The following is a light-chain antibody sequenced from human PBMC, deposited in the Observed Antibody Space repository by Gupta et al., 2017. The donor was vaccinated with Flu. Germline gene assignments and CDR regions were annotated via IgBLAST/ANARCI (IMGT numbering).Light chain of an antibody. Sequence: SFTVESIGDRRPSTSRARQGIRNFLDWYQQKQGNAPNLLMYAVSARQSGVSSTFSGNGDGRELTVTISRRLQEECTSYYCHQRNNYFTITFGAGTKVEIK. V-gene: IGKV1-9*01. CDR2: AVS. CDR3: HQRNNYFTIT. J-gene: IGKJ4*01. CDR1: QGIRNF.